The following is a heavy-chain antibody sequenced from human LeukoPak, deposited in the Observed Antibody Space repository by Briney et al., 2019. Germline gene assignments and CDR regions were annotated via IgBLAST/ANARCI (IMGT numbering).Heavy chain of an antibody. V-gene: IGHV4-61*08. CDR3: ARSGGYIGYMDG. J-gene: IGHJ6*03. CDR2: IYYSGST. Sequence: PSETLSLTCTVSGGSLSSGGYFWSWLRQPPGKGLEWIGYIYYSGSTNYNPSLKSRVTISVDTSKNQFSLKLSSVTAADTAVYFCARSGGYIGYMDGGGKGTTVTVSS. CDR1: GGSLSSGGYF. D-gene: IGHD5-12*01.